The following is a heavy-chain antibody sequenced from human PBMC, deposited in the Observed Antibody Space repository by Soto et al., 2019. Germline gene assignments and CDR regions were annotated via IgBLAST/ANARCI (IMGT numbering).Heavy chain of an antibody. CDR2: ISYDGSNK. J-gene: IGHJ6*02. CDR3: AKDEDYDILTGYYNVGRDYYGMDV. V-gene: IGHV3-30*18. D-gene: IGHD3-9*01. Sequence: PGGSLRLSCAASGFTFSSYGMHWVRQAPGKGLEWVAVISYDGSNKYYADSVKGRFTISRDNSKNTLYLQMNSLRAEDTAVYYCAKDEDYDILTGYYNVGRDYYGMDVWGQGTTVTVSS. CDR1: GFTFSSYG.